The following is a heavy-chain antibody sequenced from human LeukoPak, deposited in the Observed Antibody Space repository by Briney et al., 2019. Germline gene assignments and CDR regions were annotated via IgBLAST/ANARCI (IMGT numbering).Heavy chain of an antibody. CDR2: IYHSGST. D-gene: IGHD6-13*01. CDR3: ARARAAAGTGNFDY. V-gene: IGHV4-38-2*02. J-gene: IGHJ4*02. Sequence: PSETLSLTCTVSGYSISSGYYWGWIRQPPGKGLEWIGSIYHSGSTYYNPSLKSRVTISVDTSKNQFSLKLSSVTAADTAVYYCARARAAAGTGNFDYWGQRTLVTVSS. CDR1: GYSISSGYY.